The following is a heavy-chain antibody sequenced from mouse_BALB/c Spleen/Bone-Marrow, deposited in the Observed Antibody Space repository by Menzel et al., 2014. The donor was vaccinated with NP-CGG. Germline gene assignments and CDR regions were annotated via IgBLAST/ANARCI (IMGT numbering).Heavy chain of an antibody. CDR3: ARYRGNSYAMDY. J-gene: IGHJ4*01. D-gene: IGHD2-1*01. CDR2: ISYSGST. Sequence: EVKVVESGPSLVKPSQTLSLTCSVTGDSITSGYWNWIRKFPGNKLEYMGYISYSGSTYYNPSLKSRISITRDTSKNQYYLQLNSVTTEDTATYYCARYRGNSYAMDYWGQGTSVTVSS. CDR1: GDSITSGY. V-gene: IGHV3-8*02.